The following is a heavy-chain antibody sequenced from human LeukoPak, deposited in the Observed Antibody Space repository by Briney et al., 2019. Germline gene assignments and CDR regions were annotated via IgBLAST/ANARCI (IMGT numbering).Heavy chain of an antibody. CDR3: VGTIFGVVAYFDY. J-gene: IGHJ4*02. CDR2: IYTSGST. D-gene: IGHD3-3*01. Sequence: SQTLSLTCTVSGGSISSGSYYWSWIRQPAGKGLEWIGRIYTSGSTNYNPSLKSRVTISVDTSKNQFSLKLSSVTAADTAVYCCVGTIFGVVAYFDYWGQGTLVTVSS. CDR1: GGSISSGSYY. V-gene: IGHV4-61*02.